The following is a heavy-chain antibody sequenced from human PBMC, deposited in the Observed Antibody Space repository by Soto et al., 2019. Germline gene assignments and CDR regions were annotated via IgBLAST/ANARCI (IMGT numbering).Heavy chain of an antibody. D-gene: IGHD2-2*01. Sequence: SETLSLTCTVSGGSISSGGYYWSWIRQHPGKGLEWIGYIYYSGSTYYNPSLKSRVTIPVDTSKNQFSLKLSPVTAADTAVYYCAREIVVVPAAIGLVRERYYYYGMDVWGQGTTVTVSS. J-gene: IGHJ6*02. CDR3: AREIVVVPAAIGLVRERYYYYGMDV. V-gene: IGHV4-31*03. CDR2: IYYSGST. CDR1: GGSISSGGYY.